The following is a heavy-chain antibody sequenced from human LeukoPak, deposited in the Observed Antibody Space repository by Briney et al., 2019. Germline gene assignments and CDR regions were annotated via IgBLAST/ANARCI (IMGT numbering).Heavy chain of an antibody. J-gene: IGHJ4*02. CDR2: ISGGGGST. D-gene: IGHD3-22*01. V-gene: IGHV3-23*01. CDR1: GFTFSGYA. Sequence: GGSLRFSCAASGFTFSGYAMSWVRQAPGKGLEGVSAISGGGGSTYYADSVKGRFTISRDKSKNTLYLQRNSLRAEDTAVYYCAKDPPYYYDSSGYPVFDYWGQGTLVTVSS. CDR3: AKDPPYYYDSSGYPVFDY.